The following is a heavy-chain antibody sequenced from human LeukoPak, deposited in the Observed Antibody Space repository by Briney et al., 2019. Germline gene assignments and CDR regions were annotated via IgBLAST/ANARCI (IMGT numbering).Heavy chain of an antibody. V-gene: IGHV4-39*01. CDR3: ARLKEGIDY. CDR2: IYYSGNT. Sequence: SETLSLTCTVSGGSISSSTYYWGWIRQPPGKGLEWIGSIYYSGNTYYNPSLKSRVTISVDTSKNQFSLKLSSVTAADTAVYYCARLKEGIDYWGQGTLVTVSS. J-gene: IGHJ4*02. CDR1: GGSISSSTYY. D-gene: IGHD3-10*01.